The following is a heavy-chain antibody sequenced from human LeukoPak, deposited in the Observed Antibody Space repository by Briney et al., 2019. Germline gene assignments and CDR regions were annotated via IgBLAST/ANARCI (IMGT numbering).Heavy chain of an antibody. D-gene: IGHD6-19*01. CDR2: ISAYNGNT. V-gene: IGHV1-18*01. Sequence: ASVKVSCKASGYTFTSYGISWVRQAPGQGLEWMGWISAYNGNTNYAQELQGRVTMTTDTSTSTAYMEPRSLRSDDTAVYYCASTPYSSGWYYFDYWGQGTLVTVSS. CDR3: ASTPYSSGWYYFDY. CDR1: GYTFTSYG. J-gene: IGHJ4*02.